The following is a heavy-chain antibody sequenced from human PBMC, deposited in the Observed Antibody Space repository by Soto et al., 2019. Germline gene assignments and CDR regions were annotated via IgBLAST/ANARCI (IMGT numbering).Heavy chain of an antibody. CDR3: ALSPHFFGVVIIEWFDP. CDR2: IIPIFGTA. Sequence: ASVKVSCKASGGTFSSYAISWVRQAPGQGLEWMGGIIPIFGTANYAQKFRGRVTITADESTSTAYMELSSLRSEDTAVYYCALSPHFFGVVIIEWFDPWGQGTLVTVSS. V-gene: IGHV1-69*13. D-gene: IGHD3-3*01. CDR1: GGTFSSYA. J-gene: IGHJ5*02.